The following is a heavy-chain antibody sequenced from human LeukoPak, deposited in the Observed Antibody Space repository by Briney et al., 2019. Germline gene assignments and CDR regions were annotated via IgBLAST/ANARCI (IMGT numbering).Heavy chain of an antibody. J-gene: IGHJ6*03. CDR3: ARGIAAAADLDTLNYYYMDV. D-gene: IGHD6-13*01. CDR2: ISAYNGNT. V-gene: IGHV1-18*01. CDR1: GYTFTSYG. Sequence: ASVKVSCKAAGYTFTSYGISWVRQAPGQGREWMGWISAYNGNTNYAQKLQGRVTMTTDTSTSTAYMELRSLRSDDTAVYYCARGIAAAADLDTLNYYYMDVWGKGTTVTVSS.